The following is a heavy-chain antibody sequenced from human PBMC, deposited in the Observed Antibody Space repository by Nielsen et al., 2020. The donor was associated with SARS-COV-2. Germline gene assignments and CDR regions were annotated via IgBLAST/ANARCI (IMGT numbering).Heavy chain of an antibody. CDR2: IIPILGIA. V-gene: IGHV1-69*04. Sequence: SVKVSCKASGGTFSSYAISWVRQAPGQGLEWMGRIIPILGIANYAQKFQGRVTITADKSTSTAYMELSSLRAEDTALYYCAAYGDYDSEYFQHWGQGTLVTVSS. D-gene: IGHD4-17*01. CDR3: AAYGDYDSEYFQH. J-gene: IGHJ1*01. CDR1: GGTFSSYA.